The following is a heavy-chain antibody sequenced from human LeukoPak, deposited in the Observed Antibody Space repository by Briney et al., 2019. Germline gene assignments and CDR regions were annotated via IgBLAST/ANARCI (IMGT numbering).Heavy chain of an antibody. V-gene: IGHV3-48*03. J-gene: IGHJ6*04. D-gene: IGHD3-10*02. CDR2: ISSSGSTI. CDR3: AELGITMIGGV. Sequence: GGSLRLSCAASGFTFSSYEMNWVRQAPGEGLEWVSYISSSGSTIYYAASVKGRFTISRDNAKNSLYLQMNSLRAEDTVVYYCAELGITMIGGVWGKGTTVTISS. CDR1: GFTFSSYE.